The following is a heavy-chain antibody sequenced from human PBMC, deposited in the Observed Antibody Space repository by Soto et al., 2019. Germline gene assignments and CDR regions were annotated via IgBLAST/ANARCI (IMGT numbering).Heavy chain of an antibody. J-gene: IGHJ4*02. CDR3: ARDLAAAGPFDC. CDR2: ISAYNGNT. D-gene: IGHD6-13*01. CDR1: GYTFTNYA. Sequence: QVQLVQSGAEVKKPGASVKVSCKASGYTFTNYAFSWVRQAPGQGLEWMGWISAYNGNTNYPQKLQGRVPMTTDTSTSTAYMELRSLRSDDTAVYYCARDLAAAGPFDCWGQGTLVTVS. V-gene: IGHV1-18*01.